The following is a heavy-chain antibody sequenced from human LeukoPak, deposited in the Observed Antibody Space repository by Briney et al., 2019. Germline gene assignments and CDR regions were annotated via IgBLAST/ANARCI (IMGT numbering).Heavy chain of an antibody. V-gene: IGHV3-21*01. CDR2: ISSSSSYI. J-gene: IGHJ4*02. Sequence: GGSLRLSCAASGFTFSSYSMNWVRQAPGKGLEWVSSISSSSSYIYYADSVKGRFTISRDNAKYSLYLQMNSLRAEDTAVYYCAPLGGYGGNSGGNSGYWGQGTLVTVSS. CDR3: APLGGYGGNSGGNSGY. CDR1: GFTFSSYS. D-gene: IGHD4-23*01.